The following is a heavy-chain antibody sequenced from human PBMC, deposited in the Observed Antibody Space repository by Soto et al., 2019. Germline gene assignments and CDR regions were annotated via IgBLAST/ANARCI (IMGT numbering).Heavy chain of an antibody. CDR3: ARDVCSGTSCYTGG. V-gene: IGHV3-74*01. J-gene: IGHJ4*02. CDR2: INTDGSTT. D-gene: IGHD2-2*02. Sequence: EVQLVETGGGLLQPGGSLRLSCAASGFTFNHNWMHWVRQAPGKGLVWVSRINTDGSTTNYADSVKGRFTISRDNAKSTLDLQMTSLRVEDTAVYYCARDVCSGTSCYTGGWGQGTLVTVSS. CDR1: GFTFNHNW.